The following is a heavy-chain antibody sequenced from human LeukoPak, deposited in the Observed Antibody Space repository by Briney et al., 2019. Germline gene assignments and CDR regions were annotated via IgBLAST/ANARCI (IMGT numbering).Heavy chain of an antibody. CDR1: GFTFSSYG. CDR2: ISYDGSNK. CDR3: AKVVCSSTSCYKARGAFDI. D-gene: IGHD2-2*02. V-gene: IGHV3-30*18. J-gene: IGHJ3*02. Sequence: GASLRLSCAASGFTFSSYGMHWVRQAPGKGLEWVAVISYDGSNKYYADSVKGRFTISRDNSKNTLYLQMNSLRAEDTAVYYCAKVVCSSTSCYKARGAFDIWGQGTMVTVSS.